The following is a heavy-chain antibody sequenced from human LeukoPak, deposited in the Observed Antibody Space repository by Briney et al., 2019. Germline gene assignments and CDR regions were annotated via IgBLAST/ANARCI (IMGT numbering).Heavy chain of an antibody. J-gene: IGHJ2*01. V-gene: IGHV4-30-2*01. CDR2: IYHSGST. Sequence: SETLSLTCTVSGGSISSGGYYWSWIRQPPGKGLEWIGYIYHSGSTYYNPSLKSRVTISVDRSKNQFSLKLSSVTAADTAVYYCARASPSIVVVPAALRYFDLWGRGTLVTVSS. D-gene: IGHD2-2*01. CDR1: GGSISSGGYY. CDR3: ARASPSIVVVPAALRYFDL.